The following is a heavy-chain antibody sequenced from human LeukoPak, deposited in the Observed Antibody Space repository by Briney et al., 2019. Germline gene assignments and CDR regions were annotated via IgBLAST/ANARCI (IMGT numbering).Heavy chain of an antibody. V-gene: IGHV4-34*01. CDR3: ARGNFGSTTVIDY. CDR2: INHSGST. CDR1: GGSFSGYY. D-gene: IGHD6-13*01. Sequence: PSETLPLTCAVYGGSFSGYYWSWIRQPPGKGLEWIGEINHSGSTNYNPSLKSRVTISVDTSKNQFSLKLSSVTAADTAVYYWARGNFGSTTVIDYWGQGTLVTVSS. J-gene: IGHJ4*02.